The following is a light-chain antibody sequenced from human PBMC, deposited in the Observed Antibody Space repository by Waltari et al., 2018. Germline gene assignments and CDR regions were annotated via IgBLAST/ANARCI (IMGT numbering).Light chain of an antibody. V-gene: IGLV3-19*01. CDR1: SLRSSY. Sequence: SSELTQDPAVSVAMGQTVRITCQGDSLRSSYASWYQQRPGQAPRLVMYDKNNRPSGGPDRFSGSSSHNTDSLTLTGAQAEDEASYYCHSRDASGVGGSFGGGTKLTVL. J-gene: IGLJ2*01. CDR2: DKN. CDR3: HSRDASGVGGS.